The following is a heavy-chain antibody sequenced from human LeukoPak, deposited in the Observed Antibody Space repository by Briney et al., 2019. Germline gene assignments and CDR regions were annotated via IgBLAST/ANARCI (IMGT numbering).Heavy chain of an antibody. CDR1: GGTFSSYA. Sequence: ASVKVSFKASGGTFSSYAISWVRQAPGQGLEWMGGIIPIFGTANYAQKFQGRVTITADESTSTAYMELSSLRSEDTAVYYCARTKPLDPFDFWGQGTLVTVSS. CDR2: IIPIFGTA. J-gene: IGHJ3*01. V-gene: IGHV1-69*13. CDR3: ARTKPLDPFDF.